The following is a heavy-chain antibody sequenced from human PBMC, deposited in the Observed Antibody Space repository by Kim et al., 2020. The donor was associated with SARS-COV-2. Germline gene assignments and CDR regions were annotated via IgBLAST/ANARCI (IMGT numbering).Heavy chain of an antibody. Sequence: GGSLRLSCAASGFTFSSYSMSWVRQAPGKGLEWVSAISGSGGRTYYADSVKGRFTISRDNSKNTLYLQMNSLRAEDTAVYYCARGKKGTIFWGVISQGLNYYYYYGMDVWGQGTTGTVS. J-gene: IGHJ6*01. CDR1: GFTFSSYS. V-gene: IGHV3-23*01. CDR2: ISGSGGRT. CDR3: ARGKKGTIFWGVISQGLNYYYYYGMDV. D-gene: IGHD3-3*01.